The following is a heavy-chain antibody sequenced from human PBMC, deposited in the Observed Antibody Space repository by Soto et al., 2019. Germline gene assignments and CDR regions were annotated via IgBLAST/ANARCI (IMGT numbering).Heavy chain of an antibody. Sequence: PGGSLRLSCAASGFTFSSYWMHWVRQAPGKGLVWVSRINSDGSSTSYADSVKGRFTISRDNAKNTLYLQMNSLRAEDTAVYYCARQYSGSWPNYYYYGMDVWGQGTTVTVSS. J-gene: IGHJ6*02. CDR3: ARQYSGSWPNYYYYGMDV. CDR2: INSDGSST. V-gene: IGHV3-74*01. CDR1: GFTFSSYW. D-gene: IGHD6-13*01.